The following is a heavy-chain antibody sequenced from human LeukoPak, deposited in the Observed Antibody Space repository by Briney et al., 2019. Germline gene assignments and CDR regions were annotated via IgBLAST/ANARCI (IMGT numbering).Heavy chain of an antibody. D-gene: IGHD3-10*01. CDR3: AREGLNMVRGVIPKEAWGWFDP. CDR2: IHYSGST. J-gene: IGHJ5*02. V-gene: IGHV4-59*12. CDR1: GGSISSYY. Sequence: SETLSLTCTVSGGSISSYYWSWIRQPPGKGLEWIGYIHYSGSTTYNPSLKSRVTISVDTSKNQFSLKLSSVTAADTAVYYCAREGLNMVRGVIPKEAWGWFDPWGQGTLVTVSS.